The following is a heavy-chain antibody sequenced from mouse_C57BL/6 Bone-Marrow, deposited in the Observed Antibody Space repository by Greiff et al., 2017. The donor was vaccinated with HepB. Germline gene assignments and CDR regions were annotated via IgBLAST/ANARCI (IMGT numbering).Heavy chain of an antibody. J-gene: IGHJ2*01. D-gene: IGHD1-1*01. CDR2: ISYDGSN. V-gene: IGHV3-6*01. CDR3: ARLYYSYYFDY. CDR1: GYSITSGYN. Sequence: EVKVEESGPGLVKPSQSLSLTCSVTGYSITSGYNWNWIRQFPGNKLEWMGYISYDGSNNYNPSLKNRISITRDTSKNQFFLKLNSVTTEDTATYYCARLYYSYYFDYWGQGTTLTVSS.